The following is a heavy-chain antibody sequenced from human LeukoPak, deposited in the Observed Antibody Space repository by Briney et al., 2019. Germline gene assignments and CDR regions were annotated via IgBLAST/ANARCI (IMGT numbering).Heavy chain of an antibody. Sequence: ASVKVSCKASGYTFTSYYMHWVRQAPGHGLEWMGMINPSGGSTSYAQKFQGRVTMTRDTSTSTVYMELSSLRAEDTAVYYCARAGENYYDSSGYYYAWGQGTLVTVSS. D-gene: IGHD3-22*01. CDR2: INPSGGST. CDR1: GYTFTSYY. CDR3: ARAGENYYDSSGYYYA. V-gene: IGHV1-46*01. J-gene: IGHJ5*02.